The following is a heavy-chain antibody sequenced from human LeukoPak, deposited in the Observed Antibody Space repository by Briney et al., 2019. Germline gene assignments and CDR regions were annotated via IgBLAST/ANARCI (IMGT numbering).Heavy chain of an antibody. CDR1: GFTFTNAW. V-gene: IGHV3-15*01. J-gene: IGHJ4*02. D-gene: IGHD2-2*01. CDR2: IKSKADGGAT. CDR3: ARGGVYCSSVSCSVDY. Sequence: PGGSLRLSCAASGFTFTNAWMTWVRQAPGKGLEWVGRIKSKADGGATEYAAPVKGRFTISRDDSKSIAYLQMNSLKTEDTAVYYCARGGVYCSSVSCSVDYWGQGILVTVSS.